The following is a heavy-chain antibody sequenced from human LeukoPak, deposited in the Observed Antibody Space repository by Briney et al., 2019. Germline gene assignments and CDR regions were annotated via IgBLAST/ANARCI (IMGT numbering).Heavy chain of an antibody. V-gene: IGHV4-61*08. Sequence: SQTLSLTCTVSGGSISSGDYYWSWIRQPPGKGLEWIGYIYYSGSTNYNPSLKSRVTISVDKSKNQFSLKLSSVTAADTAVYYCARADILLSQGFDPWGQGTLVTVSS. CDR3: ARADILLSQGFDP. CDR1: GGSISSGDYY. J-gene: IGHJ5*02. D-gene: IGHD3-9*01. CDR2: IYYSGST.